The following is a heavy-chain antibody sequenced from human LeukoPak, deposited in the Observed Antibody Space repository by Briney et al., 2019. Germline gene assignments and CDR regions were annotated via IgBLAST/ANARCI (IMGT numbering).Heavy chain of an antibody. CDR1: GYTFTRYY. J-gene: IGHJ6*03. V-gene: IGHV1-46*01. CDR3: ARDPAGFSSAGYYYYMDV. Sequence: ASVKVSCKASGYTFTRYYMHWVRQAPGQGLEWMGIINPSGGSTNYAQKFQGRVTMTRDTSISTAYMELSRLRSDDTAVYYCARDPAGFSSAGYYYYMDVWGKGTTVTISS. CDR2: INPSGGST. D-gene: IGHD6-6*01.